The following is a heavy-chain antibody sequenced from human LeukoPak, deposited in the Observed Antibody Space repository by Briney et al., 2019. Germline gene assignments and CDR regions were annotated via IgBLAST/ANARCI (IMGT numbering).Heavy chain of an antibody. CDR1: GFTFSSYS. Sequence: GGSLRLSCAASGFTFSSYSMNWVRQAPGKGLEWVSSISTSNNYTSYADSVKGRFTISRDNAKNSLYPQMNSLRAEDTAVYYCATDLLDYWGQGTLVTVSS. CDR2: ISTSNNYT. J-gene: IGHJ4*02. V-gene: IGHV3-21*03. CDR3: ATDLLDY.